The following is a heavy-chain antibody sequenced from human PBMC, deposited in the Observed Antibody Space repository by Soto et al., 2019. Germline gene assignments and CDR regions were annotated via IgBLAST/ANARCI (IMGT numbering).Heavy chain of an antibody. CDR3: ARWQSSGWYLDI. J-gene: IGHJ4*02. D-gene: IGHD6-19*01. CDR1: GLPFSNYW. CDR2: INQDGTLK. V-gene: IGHV3-7*03. Sequence: EVQLVESGGGLVQPGGSLSLSCAASGLPFSNYWMGWVRQAPGKGLEWVASINQDGTLKYYVDSVKGRFTISRDNAQNSFFLQMISLRAEDTAVYYCARWQSSGWYLDIWGQGTLLSVSS.